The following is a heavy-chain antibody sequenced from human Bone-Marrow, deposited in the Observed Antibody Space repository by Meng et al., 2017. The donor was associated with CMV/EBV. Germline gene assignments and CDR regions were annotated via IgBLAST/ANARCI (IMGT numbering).Heavy chain of an antibody. Sequence: ASVKVSCKASGYTFTSYDINWVRQATGQGLEWMGWMNPNSGNTGYAQKFQGRVTMTRDTSISTAYMELSRLRSDDTAVYYCARAPSTFGGVIVHPPDYWGQGTLVTGSS. CDR2: MNPNSGNT. J-gene: IGHJ4*02. V-gene: IGHV1-8*01. D-gene: IGHD3-16*02. CDR3: ARAPSTFGGVIVHPPDY. CDR1: GYTFTSYD.